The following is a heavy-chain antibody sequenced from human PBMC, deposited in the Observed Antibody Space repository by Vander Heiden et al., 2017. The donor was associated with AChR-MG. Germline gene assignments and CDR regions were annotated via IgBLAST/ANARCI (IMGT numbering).Heavy chain of an antibody. CDR3: ARGYVAPLEWLLYRYGTLGGFDP. CDR2: INHSGST. D-gene: IGHD3-3*01. Sequence: QVQLQQWGAGLLKPSETLSLTCAVYGGSFSGYYWSWIRQPPGKGLEWIGEINHSGSTNYNPSLKSRVTISVDTSKNQFSLKLSSVTAADTAVYYCARGYVAPLEWLLYRYGTLGGFDPWGQGTLVTVSS. J-gene: IGHJ5*02. CDR1: GGSFSGYY. V-gene: IGHV4-34*01.